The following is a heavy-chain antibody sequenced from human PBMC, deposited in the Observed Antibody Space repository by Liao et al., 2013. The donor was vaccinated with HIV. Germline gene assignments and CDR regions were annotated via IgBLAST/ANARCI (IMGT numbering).Heavy chain of an antibody. J-gene: IGHJ3*01. V-gene: IGHV4-59*10. CDR2: IYTSGST. D-gene: IGHD2-2*01. CDR1: GGSFSGYY. Sequence: QVQVQQWGAGLLKPSETLSLTCAVYGGSFSGYYWSWIRQPAEKGLEWIGRIYTSGSTDYNPSLKNRVTMSVDTSKNQFSLNLGSVTAADTAVYYCARVGKQCTSNTCYSLYAFDVWGQGTRVTASS. CDR3: ARVGKQCTSNTCYSLYAFDV.